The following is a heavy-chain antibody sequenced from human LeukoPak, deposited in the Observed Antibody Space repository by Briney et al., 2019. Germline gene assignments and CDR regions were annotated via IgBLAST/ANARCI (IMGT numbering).Heavy chain of an antibody. CDR2: IKNKNTGETT. D-gene: IGHD6-6*01. CDR3: AKVVQGGLVDY. V-gene: IGHV3-15*01. CDR1: GFTFSSYA. J-gene: IGHJ4*02. Sequence: GGSLRLSCAASGFTFSSYAMNWVRQAPGKGLEWVGRIKNKNTGETTDYAAPVKGRFTISRDDSKNPLYLQMNSLKSEDTAVYHCAKVVQGGLVDYWGQGTLVTVSS.